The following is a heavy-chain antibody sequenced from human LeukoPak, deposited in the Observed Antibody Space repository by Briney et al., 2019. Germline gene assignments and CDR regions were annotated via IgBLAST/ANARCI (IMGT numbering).Heavy chain of an antibody. J-gene: IGHJ5*01. D-gene: IGHD6-19*01. CDR1: GFTFSNYA. Sequence: GGSLRLSCAGSGFTFSNYAMSWLRQPPGKGLEWVSTINANSGTTSYAASVRGRFTISRDNSKNTLYLQVNTLRADDTATYYCAKPISGGLAVTADWFHPWGQGTLVVVSS. CDR2: INANSGTT. V-gene: IGHV3-23*01. CDR3: AKPISGGLAVTADWFHP.